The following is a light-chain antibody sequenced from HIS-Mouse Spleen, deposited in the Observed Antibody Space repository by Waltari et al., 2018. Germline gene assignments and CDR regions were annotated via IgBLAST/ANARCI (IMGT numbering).Light chain of an antibody. Sequence: QSVLTQPPSASGTPGQRVTISCSGSSSNIGSNTVNWYQQPPGTAPKLLIYSNNQRHSGVPDRFSGSKSGTSASLAISGLQSEDEADYYCAAWDDSLKGVFGGGTKLTVL. J-gene: IGLJ3*02. V-gene: IGLV1-44*01. CDR2: SNN. CDR1: SSNIGSNT. CDR3: AAWDDSLKGV.